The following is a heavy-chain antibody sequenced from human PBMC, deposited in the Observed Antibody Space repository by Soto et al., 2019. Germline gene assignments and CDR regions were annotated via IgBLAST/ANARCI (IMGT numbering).Heavy chain of an antibody. J-gene: IGHJ4*02. V-gene: IGHV3-23*01. CDR1: GFTFTSYA. CDR3: IRGAQETVTIYGAY. D-gene: IGHD3-3*01. Sequence: GGSLRLSCTTSGFTFTSYAMSWVRQTPGKGLEWVSAVRGSGVGAVYADSVKGRFTISRDNSKNTLYLVMNSLRAEDSAVYYCIRGAQETVTIYGAYWGRGTLVTVSS. CDR2: VRGSGVGA.